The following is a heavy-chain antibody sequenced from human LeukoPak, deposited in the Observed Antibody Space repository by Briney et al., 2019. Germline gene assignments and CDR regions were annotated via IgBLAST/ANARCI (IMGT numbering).Heavy chain of an antibody. CDR2: INQDGSVK. CDR1: GFTFSSYA. CDR3: ARDPGSSSFDY. Sequence: GGSLRLSCAASGFTFSSYAMSWVRQAPGKGLEFVANINQDGSVKNYVDSVKGRFTISRDNAKNSLYLQMNSLRADDTAVYYCARDPGSSSFDYWGQGTLVTVSS. V-gene: IGHV3-7*01. D-gene: IGHD6-13*01. J-gene: IGHJ4*02.